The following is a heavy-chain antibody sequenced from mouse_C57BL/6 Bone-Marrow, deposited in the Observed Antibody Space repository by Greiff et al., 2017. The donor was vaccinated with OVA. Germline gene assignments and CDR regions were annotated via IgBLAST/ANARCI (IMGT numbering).Heavy chain of an antibody. V-gene: IGHV2-5*01. D-gene: IGHD2-4*01. J-gene: IGHJ1*03. CDR2: IWRGGGT. Sequence: QVQLKESGPGLVQPSQCLSITCTVSGFSFTSYGVHWVRQSPGKGLEWLGVIWRGGGTDYYAAFMSSLGITTAYSKNQVFFKMNRMHADDTAIYYGAESYDYGGYFAVWGTGTTVTVSS. CDR1: GFSFTSYG. CDR3: AESYDYGGYFAV.